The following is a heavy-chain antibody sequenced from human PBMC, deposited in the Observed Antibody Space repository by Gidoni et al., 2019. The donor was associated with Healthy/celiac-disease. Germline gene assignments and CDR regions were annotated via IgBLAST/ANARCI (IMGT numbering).Heavy chain of an antibody. D-gene: IGHD3-10*01. CDR2: INPSGGST. V-gene: IGHV1-46*01. CDR1: GYTFTSYY. J-gene: IGHJ3*02. Sequence: QVQLVQSGAEVKKPGAAVKVYCKASGYTFTSYYMHWVRQASGQGLEWMGIINPSGGSTSYAQKFQGRVTMTRDTSTSTVYMELSSLRSEDTALYYCAREYGNDAFDIWGQGTMVTVSS. CDR3: AREYGNDAFDI.